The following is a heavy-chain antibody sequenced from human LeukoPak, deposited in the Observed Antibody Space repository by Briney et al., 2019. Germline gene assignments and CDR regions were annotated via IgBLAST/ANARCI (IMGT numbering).Heavy chain of an antibody. CDR1: GGTFSSYA. D-gene: IGHD1-14*01. V-gene: IGHV1-46*01. CDR3: ARGELEPRQGYYFDY. Sequence: ASVKVSCKASGGTFSSYAISWVRQAPGQGLEWMGIINPSGGSTSYAQKFQGRVTMTRDMSTSTVYMELSSLRSEDTAVYYCARGELEPRQGYYFDYWGQGTLVTVSS. CDR2: INPSGGST. J-gene: IGHJ4*02.